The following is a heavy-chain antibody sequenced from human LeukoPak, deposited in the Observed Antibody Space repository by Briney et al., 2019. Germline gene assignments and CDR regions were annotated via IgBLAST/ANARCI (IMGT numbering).Heavy chain of an antibody. CDR3: AELGITMIGGV. Sequence: PGGSLRLSCAASGFTFSSYAMSWVRQAPGKGLEWVSTISGGGGTPYYADSVKGRFTISRDNAKNSLYLQMNSLRAEDTAVYYCAELGITMIGGVWGKGTTVTVSS. V-gene: IGHV3-23*01. J-gene: IGHJ6*04. D-gene: IGHD3-10*02. CDR1: GFTFSSYA. CDR2: ISGGGGTP.